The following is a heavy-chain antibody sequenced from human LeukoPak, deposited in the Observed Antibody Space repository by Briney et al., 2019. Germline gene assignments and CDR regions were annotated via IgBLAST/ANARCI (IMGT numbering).Heavy chain of an antibody. CDR2: ISLGNT. CDR3: ARDKRHSYGKYFDP. J-gene: IGHJ4*02. CDR1: GDTLSTYY. D-gene: IGHD5-18*01. V-gene: IGHV4-59*12. Sequence: PSETLSLTCSLSGDTLSTYYWSWIRQTPGRGLEWIGHISLGNTEYNPSLKSRVTISVDTSKNEFYLRLTSVTAADTALYFCARDKRHSYGKYFDPWGQGTLVSVSS.